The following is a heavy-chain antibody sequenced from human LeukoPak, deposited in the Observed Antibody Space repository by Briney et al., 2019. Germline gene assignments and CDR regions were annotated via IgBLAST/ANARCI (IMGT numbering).Heavy chain of an antibody. CDR3: ARTRVFFYYYYMDV. V-gene: IGHV4-61*02. CDR1: GASISSGNYY. Sequence: SETLSLTCTVSGASISSGNYYWSWIRQPAGKGLEWIGRIYTSGSTKYNPSLKSRATISVDTSKNQFSLKVTSVTAADTAVYYCARTRVFFYYYYMDVWGKGTTVTVSS. J-gene: IGHJ6*03. D-gene: IGHD2-8*01. CDR2: IYTSGST.